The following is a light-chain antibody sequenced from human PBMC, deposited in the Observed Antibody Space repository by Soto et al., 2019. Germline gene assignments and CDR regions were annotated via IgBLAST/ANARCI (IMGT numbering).Light chain of an antibody. CDR2: AAS. V-gene: IGKV1-9*01. J-gene: IGKJ2*01. CDR1: QGIRSS. Sequence: DIQLTQSPSFLSASVGDRVTITCRASQGIRSSLAWYQQRPGKAPKLLIYAASILQSGVPSRFSGSGSGTEFTLTISSLHHEDFATYYCQQLNLYPPFTFGQGTKLENK. CDR3: QQLNLYPPFT.